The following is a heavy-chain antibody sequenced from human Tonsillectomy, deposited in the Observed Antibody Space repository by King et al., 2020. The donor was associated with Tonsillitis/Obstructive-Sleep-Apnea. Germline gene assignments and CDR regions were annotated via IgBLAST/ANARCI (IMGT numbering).Heavy chain of an antibody. CDR2: VSSDGGTE. D-gene: IGHD1-26*01. Sequence: MHWVRQAPGKGLEWVAVVSSDGGTEYYADSVKGRFTISRHNSKNTLYLQMGSLRPEDTAVYYCAKDRPYTGSYWVQGTLLTVSS. J-gene: IGHJ4*02. CDR3: AKDRPYTGSY. V-gene: IGHV3-30*18.